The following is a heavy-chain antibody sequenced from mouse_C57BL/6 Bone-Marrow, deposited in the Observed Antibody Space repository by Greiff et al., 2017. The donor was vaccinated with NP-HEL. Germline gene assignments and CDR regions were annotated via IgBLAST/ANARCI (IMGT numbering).Heavy chain of an antibody. V-gene: IGHV1-50*01. CDR1: GYTFTSYW. CDR2: IDPSDSNT. Sequence: VQLQQPGAELVKPGASVKLSCKASGYTFTSYWMQWVKQRPGQGLEWIGEIDPSDSNTNYNQKFKGKATLTVATSSSTAYMQLSSLTSEDSAVYYCASYRAGFAYWGQGTLVTAAA. D-gene: IGHD3-1*01. J-gene: IGHJ3*01. CDR3: ASYRAGFAY.